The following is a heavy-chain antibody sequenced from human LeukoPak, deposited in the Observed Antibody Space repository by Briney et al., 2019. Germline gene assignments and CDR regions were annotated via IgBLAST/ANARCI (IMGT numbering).Heavy chain of an antibody. CDR1: GYTFTSYD. D-gene: IGHD5-24*01. CDR3: ARESLTWLQSRTSWFDP. Sequence: ASVKVSCKASGYTFTSYDINWVRQATGQGLEWMGWMNPNSGNTGYAQKFQGRVTMTRSTSISTAYMELSSLRSEDTAVYYCARESLTWLQSRTSWFDPWGQGTLVTVSS. J-gene: IGHJ5*02. V-gene: IGHV1-8*01. CDR2: MNPNSGNT.